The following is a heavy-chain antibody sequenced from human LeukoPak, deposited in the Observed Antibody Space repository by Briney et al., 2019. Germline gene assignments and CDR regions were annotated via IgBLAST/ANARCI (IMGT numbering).Heavy chain of an antibody. V-gene: IGHV3-23*01. D-gene: IGHD2-8*01. CDR3: AKEPSYCTNGVCYSRVFDR. Sequence: AGGSLRLSCAASGFTFSSYAMSWVRQAPGKGLEWVSAISGSGDGTYYADSVKGRFTISRDNSKNTLYLQMSGLRAEDTAVYYCAKEPSYCTNGVCYSRVFDRWGQGTLITVSS. J-gene: IGHJ5*02. CDR1: GFTFSSYA. CDR2: ISGSGDGT.